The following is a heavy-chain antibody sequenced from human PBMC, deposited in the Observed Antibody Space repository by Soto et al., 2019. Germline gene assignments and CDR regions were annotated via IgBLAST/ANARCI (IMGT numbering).Heavy chain of an antibody. CDR2: INHSGST. Sequence: SETLSLTCAVYGGSFSGYYWSWIRQPPGKGLEWIGEINHSGSTNYNPSLKSRVTISVDTSKNQFSLKLSSVTAADTAVYYCARGGDLDIVVVPAAMFGRPFDYWGQGTLVTVSS. V-gene: IGHV4-34*01. CDR3: ARGGDLDIVVVPAAMFGRPFDY. D-gene: IGHD2-2*01. CDR1: GGSFSGYY. J-gene: IGHJ4*02.